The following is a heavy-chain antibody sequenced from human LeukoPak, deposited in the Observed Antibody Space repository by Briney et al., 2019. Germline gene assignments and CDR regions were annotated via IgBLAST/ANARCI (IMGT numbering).Heavy chain of an antibody. CDR2: ISGSGGST. J-gene: IGHJ4*02. D-gene: IGHD3-9*01. Sequence: SGGSLRLSCTTSGFNFSIYPMTWVRQAPGNGLEWVSAISGSGGSTYYADSVKGRFTISRDNSKNTLYLQMNSLGVEDTAVYYCAKGTFDWSFPLYFDSWGQGILVTVSS. CDR3: AKGTFDWSFPLYFDS. V-gene: IGHV3-23*01. CDR1: GFNFSIYP.